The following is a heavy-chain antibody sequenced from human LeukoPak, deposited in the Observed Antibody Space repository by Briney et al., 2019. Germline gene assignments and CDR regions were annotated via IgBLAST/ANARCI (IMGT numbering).Heavy chain of an antibody. Sequence: PGGSLRLSCAASGFTFSSYSINWVRQAPGKGLEWVSSISSSSSYIYYADSVKGRFTISRDNAKNSLYLQMNSLRAEDTAVYYCARDPRYCGGDCYPSWFDPWGQGTLVTVSS. CDR2: ISSSSSYI. CDR1: GFTFSSYS. D-gene: IGHD2-21*02. CDR3: ARDPRYCGGDCYPSWFDP. J-gene: IGHJ5*02. V-gene: IGHV3-21*01.